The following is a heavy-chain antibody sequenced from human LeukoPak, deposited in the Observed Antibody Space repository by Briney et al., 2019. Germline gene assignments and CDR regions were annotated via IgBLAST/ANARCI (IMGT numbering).Heavy chain of an antibody. D-gene: IGHD3-10*01. CDR3: AIGYGAGGYDY. J-gene: IGHJ4*02. V-gene: IGHV5-51*01. Sequence: GESLKISCKGSGYTFTSYWIAWVRQVPGKGLEWMGIVFPGDSDTRYSPSFQGQVTISADKSINTAYLQWSSLKASDSAMFYCAIGYGAGGYDYWGQGTLVTDSS. CDR1: GYTFTSYW. CDR2: VFPGDSDT.